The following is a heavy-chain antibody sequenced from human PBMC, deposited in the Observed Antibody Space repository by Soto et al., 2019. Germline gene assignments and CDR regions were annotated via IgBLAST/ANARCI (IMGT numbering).Heavy chain of an antibody. V-gene: IGHV3-33*01. D-gene: IGHD6-19*01. Sequence: QVQLVESGGGVVQPGRSLRLSCAASGFTFSSYGMHWVRQAPGKGLEWVAVIWYDGSNKYYVDSVKGRFTISRDNSKNMLYLQMNSLRAEDTAVYYCARSGEFSSGWYLWTYYFDYWGQGTLVTVSS. J-gene: IGHJ4*02. CDR3: ARSGEFSSGWYLWTYYFDY. CDR1: GFTFSSYG. CDR2: IWYDGSNK.